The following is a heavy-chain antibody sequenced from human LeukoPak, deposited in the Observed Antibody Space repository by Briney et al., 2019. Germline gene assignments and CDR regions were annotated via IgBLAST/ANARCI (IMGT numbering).Heavy chain of an antibody. Sequence: SETLSLTCTVSGGSISSDYWSWIRQHPAKGLKWIGYIYYSGSTYYNPSLNSRVTISVYTYKNTFSLKLSSVAAADTAVYYCVKEYGGLDYWGQGTLVTVSS. CDR2: IYYSGST. V-gene: IGHV4-59*06. J-gene: IGHJ4*02. D-gene: IGHD4-23*01. CDR1: GGSISSDY. CDR3: VKEYGGLDY.